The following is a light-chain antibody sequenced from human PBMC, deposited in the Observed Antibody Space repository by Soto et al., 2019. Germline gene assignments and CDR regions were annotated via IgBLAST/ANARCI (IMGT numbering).Light chain of an antibody. J-gene: IGLJ2*01. V-gene: IGLV2-8*01. CDR1: NSDIGANNW. Sequence: QSVLTQPPSASGSPGQSLTISCTGTNSDIGANNWVSWYQQYPGKPPKLIIFEVSKRPSGVPDRFSGSKSGNTASLNVSGLLVEDEADYFCSASGLRRIFGGGTKLPVL. CDR3: SASGLRRI. CDR2: EVS.